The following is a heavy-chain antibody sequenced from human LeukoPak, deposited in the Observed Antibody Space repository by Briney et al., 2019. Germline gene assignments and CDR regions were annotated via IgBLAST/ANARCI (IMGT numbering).Heavy chain of an antibody. CDR3: ARHRYTSSSSYFDF. CDR2: IYSSGST. CDR1: GGSISGYC. D-gene: IGHD6-6*01. V-gene: IGHV4-59*08. Sequence: SETLSLTCTVSGGSISGYCGTWIRQPPGKGLEWIGYIYSSGSTNYNPSLKSRVTISVDTSKNQFSLRLSSVTAADTAVYYCARHRYTSSSSYFDFWGQGTLVTVSS. J-gene: IGHJ4*02.